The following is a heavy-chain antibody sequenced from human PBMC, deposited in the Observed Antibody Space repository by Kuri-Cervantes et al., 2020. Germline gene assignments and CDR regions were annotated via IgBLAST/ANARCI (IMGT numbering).Heavy chain of an antibody. J-gene: IGHJ4*02. Sequence: LRPSCTVSGGSISSFYWSWIRQSPGKGLEWIGYIYYGGETNHNPSHKSRVTISVDTSKNQFSLKLSSVTAADTAVYYCARGDGDYGDYFVDYWGQGTLVTVSS. CDR3: ARGDGDYGDYFVDY. CDR1: GGSISSFY. V-gene: IGHV4-59*13. D-gene: IGHD4-17*01. CDR2: IYYGGET.